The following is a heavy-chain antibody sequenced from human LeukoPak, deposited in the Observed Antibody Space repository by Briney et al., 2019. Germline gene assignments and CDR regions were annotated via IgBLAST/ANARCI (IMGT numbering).Heavy chain of an antibody. D-gene: IGHD6-6*01. V-gene: IGHV1-69*13. CDR2: IIPIFGTA. Sequence: SVKVSCKASGGTFSSYAISWVRQAPGQGLEWMGGIIPIFGTANYAQKFQGRVTITADESTSTAYMELSSLRSEDTAVYYCARDEYSSSFAYLSDAFDIWGQGTMVTVSS. J-gene: IGHJ3*02. CDR1: GGTFSSYA. CDR3: ARDEYSSSFAYLSDAFDI.